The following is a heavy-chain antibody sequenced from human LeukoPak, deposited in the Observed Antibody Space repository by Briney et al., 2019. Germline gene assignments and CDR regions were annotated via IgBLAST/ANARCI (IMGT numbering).Heavy chain of an antibody. CDR2: IIPIFGTA. CDR1: GGTLSSYA. CDR3: ARGGNYYDRNWFDP. D-gene: IGHD3-22*01. V-gene: IGHV1-69*05. Sequence: GSSVKLSCKAAGGTLSSYAISWVRQAPGQGLEWMGGIIPIFGTANYAQKFQGRVKIPTDESTSTAYMELSSLRSEDTAVYYCARGGNYYDRNWFDPWGQGTLVTVSS. J-gene: IGHJ5*02.